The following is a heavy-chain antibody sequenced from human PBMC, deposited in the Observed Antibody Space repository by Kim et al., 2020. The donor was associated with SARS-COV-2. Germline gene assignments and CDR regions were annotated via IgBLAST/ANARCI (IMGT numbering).Heavy chain of an antibody. CDR3: ARDLIAAAGQGYYGMDV. D-gene: IGHD6-13*01. J-gene: IGHJ6*02. V-gene: IGHV1-3*01. Sequence: FQGRVTITRDTSASTAYMELSSLRSEDTAVYYCARDLIAAAGQGYYGMDVWGQGTTVTVSS.